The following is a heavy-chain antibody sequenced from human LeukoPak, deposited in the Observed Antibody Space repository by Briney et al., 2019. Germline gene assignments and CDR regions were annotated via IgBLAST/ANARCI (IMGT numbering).Heavy chain of an antibody. CDR3: ARVSTGVVPAARGWFDP. D-gene: IGHD2-2*01. Sequence: SETLSLTCTVSGGSISSSSYYWGWIRQPPGKGLEWIGSIYYSGSTYYNPSLKSRVTISVDTSKNQFSLKLSSVTAADTAVYYCARVSTGVVPAARGWFDPWGQGTLVTVSS. V-gene: IGHV4-39*07. CDR2: IYYSGST. CDR1: GGSISSSSYY. J-gene: IGHJ5*02.